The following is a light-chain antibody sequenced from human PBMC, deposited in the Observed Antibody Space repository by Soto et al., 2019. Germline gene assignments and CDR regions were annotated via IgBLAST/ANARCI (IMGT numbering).Light chain of an antibody. CDR2: DAS. V-gene: IGKV3-11*01. CDR3: QQRSNWPLT. CDR1: QSVSSY. J-gene: IGKJ3*01. Sequence: EIVLTQSPATLSLSPGERANLSCRASQSVSSYLAWYQQKPGLAPRLLIYDASNRATGIPARFSGSGSGTDFTLTISSLEPEDFAVYYCQQRSNWPLTFGPGTKVDIK.